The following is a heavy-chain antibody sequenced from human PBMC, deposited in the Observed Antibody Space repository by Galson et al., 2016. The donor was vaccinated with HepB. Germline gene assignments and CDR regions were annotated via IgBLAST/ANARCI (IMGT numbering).Heavy chain of an antibody. V-gene: IGHV3-9*01. D-gene: IGHD3-3*01. CDR1: GFDFDDYA. CDR2: ITWNSGTI. CDR3: AKEVTIFGVAVDRCHIDY. J-gene: IGHJ4*02. Sequence: SLRLSCAASGFDFDDYAMHWVRQSPGKGLEWVSGITWNSGTIGYADSVKGRFTISRDNAKDCLFLQMNNLRVEDTALYYCAKEVTIFGVAVDRCHIDYWGQGILVSVSS.